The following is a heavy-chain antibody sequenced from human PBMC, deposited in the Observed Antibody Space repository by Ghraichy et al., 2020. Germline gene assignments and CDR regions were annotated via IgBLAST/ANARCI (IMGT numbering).Heavy chain of an antibody. Sequence: GGSLRLSCETSGFTFNTYVMAWVRQAPGKGLDWVSVITGSDFTTYYADSVKGRFTISRDNAKNSLYLQMNSLRAEDTAVYYCTRPRQPTYYYAMDVWGQGTTVTVSS. V-gene: IGHV3-23*01. J-gene: IGHJ6*02. CDR3: TRPRQPTYYYAMDV. D-gene: IGHD1-1*01. CDR2: ITGSDFTT. CDR1: GFTFNTYV.